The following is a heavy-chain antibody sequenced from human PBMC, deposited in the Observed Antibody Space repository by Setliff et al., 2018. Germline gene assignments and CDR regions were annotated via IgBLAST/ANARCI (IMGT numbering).Heavy chain of an antibody. CDR3: AREVLPLVREEAFYI. Sequence: ASVKVSCKASGYTFTDYAMHWVRQAPGQRLEWMGWINPGNGNTKCSQNFQGRVTITRDTSASTAYVELSSLRSEDTAVYYCAREVLPLVREEAFYIWGQGTMVTVSS. J-gene: IGHJ3*02. CDR1: GYTFTDYA. CDR2: INPGNGNT. V-gene: IGHV1-3*01. D-gene: IGHD2-2*01.